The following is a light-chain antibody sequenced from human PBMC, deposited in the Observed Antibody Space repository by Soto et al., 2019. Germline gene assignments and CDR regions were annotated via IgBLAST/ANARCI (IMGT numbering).Light chain of an antibody. CDR2: AAS. Sequence: DIQMSQSPSSLSAPVGDRVTITCRASQSISSFLSWYQQKPGKAPKLLIYAASSLQSGVPSRFSGSGSGTDFTLTISSLQPEDFATYYCQQSYTLTFGGGTKVDIK. J-gene: IGKJ4*01. CDR1: QSISSF. CDR3: QQSYTLT. V-gene: IGKV1-39*01.